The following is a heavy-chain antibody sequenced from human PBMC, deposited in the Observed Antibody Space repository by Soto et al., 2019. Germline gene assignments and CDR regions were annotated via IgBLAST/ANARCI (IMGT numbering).Heavy chain of an antibody. J-gene: IGHJ4*02. CDR3: ARGYWGY. Sequence: GGSLRLSCAASGFTFSNYWMYWVRQAPGKGLVWVSRITSDGSSTAYADSVKGRFTISRDNAKNTLYLQMNSLRAEDTAVYYCARGYWGYWGQGALVTVSS. CDR1: GFTFSNYW. D-gene: IGHD7-27*01. V-gene: IGHV3-74*01. CDR2: ITSDGSST.